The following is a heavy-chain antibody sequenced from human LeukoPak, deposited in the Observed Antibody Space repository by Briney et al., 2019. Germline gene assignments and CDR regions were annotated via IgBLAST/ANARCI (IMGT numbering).Heavy chain of an antibody. J-gene: IGHJ4*02. CDR3: AKRYSGSSGLYNFDY. CDR2: ITGSTGST. CDR1: GFTFSSYA. Sequence: GGSLRLSCAASGFTFSSYAMTRVRQPPGKGLEGVSSITGSTGSTYYADSVKGRLTVSRDSSKNTLYLQMNSLRAEDTAVYYCAKRYSGSSGLYNFDYWGQGTLVTVSS. D-gene: IGHD1-26*01. V-gene: IGHV3-23*01.